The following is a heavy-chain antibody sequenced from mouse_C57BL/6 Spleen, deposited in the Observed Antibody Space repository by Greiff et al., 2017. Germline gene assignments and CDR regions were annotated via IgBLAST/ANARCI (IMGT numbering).Heavy chain of an antibody. J-gene: IGHJ2*01. CDR1: GYTFTDYY. Sequence: EVQLQQSGPELVKPGASVKISCKASGYTFTDYYMNWVKQSHGKSLEWIGDINPNNGGTSYNQKFKGKATLTVDKSSSTAYMELRSLTSEDSAVYYCASLYGYGHPFDYWGQGTTLTVSS. CDR2: INPNNGGT. D-gene: IGHD2-2*01. V-gene: IGHV1-26*01. CDR3: ASLYGYGHPFDY.